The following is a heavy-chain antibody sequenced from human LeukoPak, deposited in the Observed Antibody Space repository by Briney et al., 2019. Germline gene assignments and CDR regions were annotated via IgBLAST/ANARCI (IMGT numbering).Heavy chain of an antibody. CDR2: AYYRSKWHN. V-gene: IGHV6-1*01. CDR3: AGTTDYSSFLAY. CDR1: GDSVSSNSAV. D-gene: IGHD4-11*01. J-gene: IGHJ4*02. Sequence: SQTLSLTCAISGDSVSSNSAVWNWIRQSPSRGLEWLGRAYYRSKWHNEYAESVKSRISINSDTSKNQFSLQLNSVTPEDTAEYYCAGTTDYSSFLAYWGQGTLVTVSS.